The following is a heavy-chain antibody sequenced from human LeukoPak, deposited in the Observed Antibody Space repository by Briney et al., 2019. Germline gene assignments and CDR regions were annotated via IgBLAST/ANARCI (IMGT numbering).Heavy chain of an antibody. CDR1: GFTFSDYY. J-gene: IGHJ4*02. CDR3: ASSWYPLNY. V-gene: IGHV3-11*01. CDR2: ISSSGSTI. Sequence: GGSLRLFCAASGFTFSDYYMSCIRQAPGKGLEWDSYISSSGSTIYYADSVKAQFTISRDNAKNSLYLQMNSLRAEDTAVYYCASSWYPLNYWGQGTLVTVSS. D-gene: IGHD6-13*01.